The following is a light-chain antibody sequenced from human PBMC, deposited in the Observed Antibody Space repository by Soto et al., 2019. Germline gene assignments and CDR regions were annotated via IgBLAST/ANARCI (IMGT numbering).Light chain of an antibody. CDR2: DNN. Sequence: QSMLTQPPSVSAAPGQKVTISCSGSSSNIGNNYVSWYRQLPGTAPKLLIYDNNERPSGIPDRFSGSKSGTSATLGITGLQTGDEADYYCATWDSSLSAGVFGGGTKLTVL. V-gene: IGLV1-51*01. CDR3: ATWDSSLSAGV. CDR1: SSNIGNNY. J-gene: IGLJ2*01.